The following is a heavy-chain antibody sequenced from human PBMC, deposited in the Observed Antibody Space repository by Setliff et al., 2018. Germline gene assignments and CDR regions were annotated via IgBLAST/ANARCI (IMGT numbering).Heavy chain of an antibody. CDR3: ALSSSWFKDFQH. J-gene: IGHJ1*01. D-gene: IGHD6-13*01. V-gene: IGHV4-59*01. Sequence: PSETLSLTCTVSGGSISSYYWSWIRQPPGKGLEWIGYIYSSGSTNYNPSLKSRVTISEDMSKNQFSLKVSSVTAADTAIYYCALSSSWFKDFQHWGQGTLVTVSS. CDR2: IYSSGST. CDR1: GGSISSYY.